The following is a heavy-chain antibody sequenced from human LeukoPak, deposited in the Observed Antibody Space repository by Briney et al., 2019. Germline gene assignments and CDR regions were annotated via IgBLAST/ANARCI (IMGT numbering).Heavy chain of an antibody. V-gene: IGHV1-69*02. CDR2: IIPILGIA. Sequence: ASVKVSCKASGYTFTGYYMHWVRQAPGKGLEWMGRIIPILGIANYAQKFQGRVTITADKSTSTAYMELSSLRSEDTAVYYCASPQGVRYYDYVWGSYRPDYFDYWGQGTLVTVSS. D-gene: IGHD3-16*02. J-gene: IGHJ4*02. CDR1: GYTFTGYY. CDR3: ASPQGVRYYDYVWGSYRPDYFDY.